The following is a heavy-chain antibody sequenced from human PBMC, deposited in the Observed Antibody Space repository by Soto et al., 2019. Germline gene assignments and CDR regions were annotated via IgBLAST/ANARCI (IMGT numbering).Heavy chain of an antibody. CDR3: ARRWGQGVWNDLGNYYYYMDV. V-gene: IGHV1-46*03. CDR2: INPSGGST. Sequence: GASVKVSCKASGYTFTSYYMHWVRQAPGQGLEWMGIINPSGGSTSYGQKFQGRVTMTRDTSTSTVYMELSSLRSEDTAVYYCARRWGQGVWNDLGNYYYYMDVWGKGTTVTVSS. CDR1: GYTFTSYY. J-gene: IGHJ6*03. D-gene: IGHD1-1*01.